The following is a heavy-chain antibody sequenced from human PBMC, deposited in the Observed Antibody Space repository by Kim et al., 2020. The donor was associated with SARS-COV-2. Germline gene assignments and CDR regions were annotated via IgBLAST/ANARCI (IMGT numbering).Heavy chain of an antibody. D-gene: IGHD7-27*01. V-gene: IGHV4-39*01. CDR1: GGSISGTRYY. CDR2: VSFGGNS. Sequence: SETLSLTCTVSGGSISGTRYYCGWIRQPPGKGLEWLGSVSFGGNSLYNPSVKSRVTMSVNTSKNQFSLKLSSVTAADTALYYCARHSVTGDDAFDIWGQG. J-gene: IGHJ3*02. CDR3: ARHSVTGDDAFDI.